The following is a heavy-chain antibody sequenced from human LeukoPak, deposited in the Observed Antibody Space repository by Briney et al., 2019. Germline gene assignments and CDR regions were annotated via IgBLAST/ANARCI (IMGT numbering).Heavy chain of an antibody. J-gene: IGHJ4*02. Sequence: GGSLRLSCAASGFTVSSNYMSWVRQAPGKGLEWVSVIYSGGSTYYADSVKGRFTISRDNSKNTLYLQMNSQRAEDTAVYYCARGSYYDSSGYYSWGQGTLVTVSS. CDR1: GFTVSSNY. CDR3: ARGSYYDSSGYYS. V-gene: IGHV3-53*01. CDR2: IYSGGST. D-gene: IGHD3-22*01.